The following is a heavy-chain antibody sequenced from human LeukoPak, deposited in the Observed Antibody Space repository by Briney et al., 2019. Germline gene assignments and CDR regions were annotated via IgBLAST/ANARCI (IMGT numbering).Heavy chain of an antibody. CDR2: IYSGGIT. J-gene: IGHJ6*02. V-gene: IGHV3-53*01. CDR3: ARGLPISMIIEGNYGMDV. CDR1: GFTFSSYA. D-gene: IGHD3-22*01. Sequence: GGSLRLSCAASGFTFSSYAMSWVRQAPGKGLEWVSVIYSGGITKYADSVKGRFTNSRDNSKNTLYLQMNSLRAEDTAVYYCARGLPISMIIEGNYGMDVWGQGTTVTVSS.